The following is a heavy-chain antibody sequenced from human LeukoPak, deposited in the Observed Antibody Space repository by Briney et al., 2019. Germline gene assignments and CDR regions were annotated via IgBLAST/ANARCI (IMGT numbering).Heavy chain of an antibody. J-gene: IGHJ4*02. CDR2: ISAYNGNT. D-gene: IGHD3-10*01. CDR1: GYTFTSYG. Sequence: GASVKVSCKASGYTFTSYGISWVRQAPGQGLEWMGWISAYNGNTNYAQKLQGRVTMTTDTSTSTAYMELRSLRSDDTAVYYCARSVAGFGELLLSYFDYWGQGTLVTVSS. V-gene: IGHV1-18*01. CDR3: ARSVAGFGELLLSYFDY.